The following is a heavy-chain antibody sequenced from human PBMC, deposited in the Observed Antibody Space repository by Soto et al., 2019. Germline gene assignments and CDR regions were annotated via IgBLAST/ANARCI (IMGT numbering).Heavy chain of an antibody. D-gene: IGHD3-16*01. J-gene: IGHJ4*02. CDR3: AIELGAIYGVDY. V-gene: IGHV3-66*01. Sequence: LRLSCAASGFTVSSNYMSWVRQAPGKGLEWVSVIYSGGSTYYADSVKGRFTISRDNSKNTLYLQMNSLRAEDTAVYYCAIELGAIYGVDYWGQGTLVTVSS. CDR1: GFTVSSNY. CDR2: IYSGGST.